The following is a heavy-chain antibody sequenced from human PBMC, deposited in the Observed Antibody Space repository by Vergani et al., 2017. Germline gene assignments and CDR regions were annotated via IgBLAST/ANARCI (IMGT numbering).Heavy chain of an antibody. CDR2: IYYSGST. V-gene: IGHV4-59*01. Sequence: QVQLQESGPGLVKPSETLSLTCTVSGGSISSYYWSWIRQPPGKGLGWIGYIYYSGSTNYNPSLKSRVTISVDTSKNQFSLKLSSVTAADTAVYYCARARCSGGSCYSFDAFDIWGQGTMVTVSS. CDR3: ARARCSGGSCYSFDAFDI. D-gene: IGHD2-15*01. CDR1: GGSISSYY. J-gene: IGHJ3*02.